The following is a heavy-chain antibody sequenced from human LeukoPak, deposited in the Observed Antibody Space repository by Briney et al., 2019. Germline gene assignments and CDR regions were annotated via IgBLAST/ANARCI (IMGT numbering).Heavy chain of an antibody. V-gene: IGHV3-7*01. Sequence: GGSLRLSCAASGFTFSDSWMSWVRQAPGKGLEWVANMNQDGSAKGYVDSVKGRFTISRDNARNSLYLQMSSLRPEDTAVYYTHWVARDVWGQGTTVTVSS. CDR2: MNQDGSAK. J-gene: IGHJ6*02. D-gene: IGHD7-27*01. CDR1: GFTFSDSW. CDR3: HWVARDV.